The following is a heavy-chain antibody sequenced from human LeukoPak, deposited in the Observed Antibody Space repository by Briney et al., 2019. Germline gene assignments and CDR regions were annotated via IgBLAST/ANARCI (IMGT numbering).Heavy chain of an antibody. Sequence: GGSLRLSCAASGFTVSSNYMSWVRQAPGKGLAGVEVIYSGGSTYYADSVKGRFTISRDNSKNTLYLQMNSLSAEDTAVYYRAMCGVYYYDKDAFYIWGQGTMVTVSS. CDR1: GFTVSSNY. CDR3: AMCGVYYYDKDAFYI. J-gene: IGHJ3*02. V-gene: IGHV3-66*02. CDR2: IYSGGST. D-gene: IGHD3-22*01.